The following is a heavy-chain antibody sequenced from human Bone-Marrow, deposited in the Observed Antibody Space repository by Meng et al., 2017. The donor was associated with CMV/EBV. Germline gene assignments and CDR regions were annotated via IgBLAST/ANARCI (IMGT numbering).Heavy chain of an antibody. V-gene: IGHV4-39*07. D-gene: IGHD3-9*01. CDR2: IYYSGST. J-gene: IGHJ5*02. Sequence: LQLQEPGPGLVKPSETLSLTCPVSGGSISIGSYDWGWIRQPPGKGLEWIGSIYYSGSTYYNLSLKSRVTISVDTSKNQFSLKLSSVTAADTAVYYCARGPRYYDILTGYSNWFDPWGQGTLVTVSS. CDR1: GGSISIGSYD. CDR3: ARGPRYYDILTGYSNWFDP.